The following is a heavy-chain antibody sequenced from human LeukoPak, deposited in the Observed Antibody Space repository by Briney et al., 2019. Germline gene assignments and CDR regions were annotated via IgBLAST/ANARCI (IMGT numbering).Heavy chain of an antibody. V-gene: IGHV3-66*01. CDR3: ARDPRTQISSGWYYFDY. D-gene: IGHD6-19*01. CDR2: IYNGGST. J-gene: IGHJ4*02. Sequence: GGSLRLSCAASGFTVSSNYMSWVRQAPGKGLEWVSVIYNGGSTHYADSVKDRFIISRDISTNTLYLQMNSLRAEDTAVYYCARDPRTQISSGWYYFDYWGQGTLVTVSS. CDR1: GFTVSSNY.